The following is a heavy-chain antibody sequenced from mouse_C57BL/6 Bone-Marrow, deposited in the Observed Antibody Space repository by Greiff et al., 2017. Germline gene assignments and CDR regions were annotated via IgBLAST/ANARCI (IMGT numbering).Heavy chain of an antibody. CDR3: ARTYYAMDY. V-gene: IGHV5-9*01. Sequence: EVKLVESGGGLVKPGGSLKLSCAASGFTFSSYTMSWVRPTPEKRLEWVATISGGGGNTYYPDSVKGRFTISRDNAKNTLYLQMSSLRSEDTALYYCARTYYAMDYWGQGTSVTVSS. CDR2: ISGGGGNT. J-gene: IGHJ4*01. CDR1: GFTFSSYT.